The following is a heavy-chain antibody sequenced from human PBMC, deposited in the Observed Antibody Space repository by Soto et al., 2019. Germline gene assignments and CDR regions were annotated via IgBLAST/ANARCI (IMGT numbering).Heavy chain of an antibody. CDR3: AGESGDSSGVDSDAFDI. Sequence: ASVKVSCKASGYTFTSYAMHWVRQAPGQRLEWMGWINAGNGNTKYSQKFQGRVTITRDTSASTAYMELSSLRSEDTAVYYCAGESGDSSGVDSDAFDIWGQGTMVIVSS. CDR2: INAGNGNT. V-gene: IGHV1-3*01. CDR1: GYTFTSYA. J-gene: IGHJ3*02. D-gene: IGHD3-22*01.